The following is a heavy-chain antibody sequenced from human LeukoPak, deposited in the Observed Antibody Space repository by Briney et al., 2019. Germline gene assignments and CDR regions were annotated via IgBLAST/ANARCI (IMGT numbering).Heavy chain of an antibody. CDR2: ISGSGGST. CDR1: GFTFSSYA. V-gene: IGHV3-23*01. D-gene: IGHD5-18*01. J-gene: IGHJ3*02. Sequence: AGGSLRLSCAASGFTFSSYAMSWVRQAPGKGLEWVSAISGSGGSTYYADSVKGRFTISRDNSKSTLYLQMNSLRAEDTAVYYCATRERGYSWYDAFDIWGQGTLVTVSS. CDR3: ATRERGYSWYDAFDI.